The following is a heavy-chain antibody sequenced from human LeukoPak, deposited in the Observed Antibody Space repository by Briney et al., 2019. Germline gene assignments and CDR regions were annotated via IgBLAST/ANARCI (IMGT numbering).Heavy chain of an antibody. J-gene: IGHJ4*02. CDR1: GGSLNSYY. CDR2: IYYSGST. Sequence: SETLSLTCTVSGGSLNSYYWSWLRQPPGKGLEWIGYIYYSGSTYYNPSLKSRVTISVDTSKNQFSLKLSSVTAADTAVYYCAREEIAAAGTGYYFDYWGQGTLVTVSS. CDR3: AREEIAAAGTGYYFDY. V-gene: IGHV4-59*12. D-gene: IGHD6-13*01.